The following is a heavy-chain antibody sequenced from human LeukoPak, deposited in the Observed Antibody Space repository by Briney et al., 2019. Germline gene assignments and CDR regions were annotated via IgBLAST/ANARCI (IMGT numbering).Heavy chain of an antibody. J-gene: IGHJ4*02. Sequence: SETLSLTCTVSGGSISSSSYYWGWIRQPPGKGLEWIGYIYHSGSTYYNPSLKSRVTISVDRSKNQFSLKLSSVTAADTAVYYCARGPSVVVPAAMSSFDYWGQGTLVTVSS. CDR2: IYHSGST. CDR3: ARGPSVVVPAAMSSFDY. CDR1: GGSISSSSYY. D-gene: IGHD2-2*01. V-gene: IGHV4-30-2*01.